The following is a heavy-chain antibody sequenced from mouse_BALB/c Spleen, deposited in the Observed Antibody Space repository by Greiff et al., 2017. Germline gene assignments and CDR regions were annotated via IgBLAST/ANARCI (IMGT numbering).Heavy chain of an antibody. V-gene: IGHV5-6*01. CDR2: ISSGGSYT. CDR3: ARDDYGFAY. Sequence: EVKLMESGGDLVKPGGSLKLSCAASGFTFSSYGMSWVRQTPDKRLEWVATISSGGSYTYYPDSVKGRFTISRDNAKNTLYLQMSSLKSEDTAMYYCARDDYGFAYWGQGTLVTVSA. D-gene: IGHD2-4*01. CDR1: GFTFSSYG. J-gene: IGHJ3*01.